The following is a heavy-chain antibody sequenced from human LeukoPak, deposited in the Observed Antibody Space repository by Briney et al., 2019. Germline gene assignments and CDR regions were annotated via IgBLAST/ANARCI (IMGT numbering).Heavy chain of an antibody. CDR2: INSSGSA. V-gene: IGHV4-34*01. J-gene: IGHJ2*01. D-gene: IGHD4-23*01. CDR1: GGSFSSYY. Sequence: SETLSLTCTVYGGSFSSYYWSWIRQPPGEGLEWIGEINSSGSANYTPSLKSRATISADKSKNQFSLKLNSVTAADTAVFYCARGTRTVITPGGRYFDLWGRGTLVTVSS. CDR3: ARGTRTVITPGGRYFDL.